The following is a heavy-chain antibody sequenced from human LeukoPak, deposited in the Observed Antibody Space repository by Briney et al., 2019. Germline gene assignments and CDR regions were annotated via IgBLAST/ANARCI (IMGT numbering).Heavy chain of an antibody. Sequence: PGGSLRLSCAASGFTFSSYGMHWVRQAPGKGLEWVAVISYDGSNKYYADSVKGRFIISRDNSKNTLYLQMNSLRAEDTAVYYCAKDKTYYYDSSGYHDYWGQGTLVTVSS. CDR2: ISYDGSNK. J-gene: IGHJ4*02. D-gene: IGHD3-22*01. CDR1: GFTFSSYG. CDR3: AKDKTYYYDSSGYHDY. V-gene: IGHV3-30*18.